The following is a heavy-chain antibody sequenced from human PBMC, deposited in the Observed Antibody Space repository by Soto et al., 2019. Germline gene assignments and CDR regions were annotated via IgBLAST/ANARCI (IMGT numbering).Heavy chain of an antibody. CDR3: AREAQTMTTVTTLSWFDP. D-gene: IGHD4-17*01. CDR2: IKQDGSEK. J-gene: IGHJ5*02. Sequence: PGGSLRLSCAASGFTFSSYWMSWVRQAPGKGLEWVANIKQDGSEKYYVDSVKGRFTISRDNAKNSLYLQMNSLRAEDTAVYYCAREAQTMTTVTTLSWFDPWAREPWSPSP. V-gene: IGHV3-7*01. CDR1: GFTFSSYW.